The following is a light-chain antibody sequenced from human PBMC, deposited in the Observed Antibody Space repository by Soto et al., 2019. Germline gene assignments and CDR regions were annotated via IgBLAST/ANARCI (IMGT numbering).Light chain of an antibody. Sequence: DIQMTQSPSSLSASVGDRVTITCRASQSISSYLNWYQQKPGRAPNLLIFAASTLHSGVPSRFSGSGAETDFTLTISSIQPEDFATYHCQQSYSSPHTFGQGTKLEIK. CDR1: QSISSY. CDR3: QQSYSSPHT. V-gene: IGKV1-39*01. J-gene: IGKJ2*01. CDR2: AAS.